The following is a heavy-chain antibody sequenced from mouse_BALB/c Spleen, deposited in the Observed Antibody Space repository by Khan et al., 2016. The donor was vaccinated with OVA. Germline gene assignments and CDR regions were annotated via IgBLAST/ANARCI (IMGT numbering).Heavy chain of an antibody. CDR2: IGFSGST. Sequence: EVQLQESGPGLVKPSQSLSLTCTVTGFSFTSDFAWNWVRQSRGNKLEWMGYIGFSGSTSNDPSLTSRLSITRDTSKNQFFLQLSSVTNEASATYVCISAVYSAYADAMDDWGQGTSVTVSS. D-gene: IGHD2-2*01. CDR3: ISAVYSAYADAMDD. J-gene: IGHJ4*01. CDR1: GFSFTSDFA. V-gene: IGHV3-2*02.